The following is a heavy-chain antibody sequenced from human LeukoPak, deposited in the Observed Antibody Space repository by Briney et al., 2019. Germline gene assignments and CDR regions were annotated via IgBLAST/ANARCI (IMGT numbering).Heavy chain of an antibody. CDR1: GFTFSSYS. CDR3: ARDRSSSWSYYFDY. V-gene: IGHV3-21*01. J-gene: IGHJ4*02. Sequence: GGSLRLSCAASGFTFSSYSMSWVRQAPGKGLEWVSSISSSSSYIYYADSVKGRFTISRDNAKNSLYLQMNSLRAEDTAVYYCARDRSSSWSYYFDYWGQGTLVTVSS. CDR2: ISSSSSYI. D-gene: IGHD6-13*01.